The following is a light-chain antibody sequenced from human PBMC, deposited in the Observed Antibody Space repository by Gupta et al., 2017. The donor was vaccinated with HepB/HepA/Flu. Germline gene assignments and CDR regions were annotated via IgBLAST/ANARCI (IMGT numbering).Light chain of an antibody. J-gene: IGKJ2*04. CDR2: WAS. V-gene: IGKV4-1*01. CDR1: QSVLYSSNNKNY. CDR3: QQYYSTPRS. Sequence: DIVMTQSPDSLTVSLGERATINCKSSQSVLYSSNNKNYLAWYQQKPGQPPKVLIYWASTRESGVPDRVSGGGSGTDFTLTISSLQAEDVAVYYCQQYYSTPRSFGQGTKLEIK.